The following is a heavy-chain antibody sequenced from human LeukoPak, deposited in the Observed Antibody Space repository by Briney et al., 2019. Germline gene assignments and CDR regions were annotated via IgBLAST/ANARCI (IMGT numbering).Heavy chain of an antibody. V-gene: IGHV3-23*01. CDR2: ITATGDTA. D-gene: IGHD6-19*01. CDR1: GFTFTKCA. J-gene: IGHJ4*02. Sequence: GGSLRLSCVASGFTFTKCAMSWIRQAPGKGLEWVAIITATGDTAYYADSVKGRFAISRDNSRNTVYMQMDSLRAEDTAIYYCAGDRNSDWYSPLDYWGQGSQVTVSP. CDR3: AGDRNSDWYSPLDY.